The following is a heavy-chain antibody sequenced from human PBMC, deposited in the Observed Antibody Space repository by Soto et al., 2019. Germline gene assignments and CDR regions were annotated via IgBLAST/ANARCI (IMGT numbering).Heavy chain of an antibody. D-gene: IGHD5-12*01. J-gene: IGHJ4*02. CDR1: GFSFSTSGMC. Sequence: SGPTLVNPTQTLTLTCTFSGFSFSTSGMCVSWIRQPPGKALEWLALIDWDDDKYYSTSLKTRLTISKDTSKNQVVLTMTNMDPVDTATYYCARMRRDGYNYSFDYWGQGTLVTVS. CDR2: IDWDDDK. CDR3: ARMRRDGYNYSFDY. V-gene: IGHV2-70*01.